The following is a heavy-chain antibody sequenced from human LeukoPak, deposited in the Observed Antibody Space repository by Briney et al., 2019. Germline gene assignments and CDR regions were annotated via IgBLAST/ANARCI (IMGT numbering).Heavy chain of an antibody. CDR3: ATIKGDWYKYSFDY. D-gene: IGHD6-19*01. CDR1: GFSFSDYF. Sequence: GGSLRLSCAASGFSFSDYFMNWIRQAPGKGLEWVSYISRSGSSIYYADSVKGRFTISRDNAKNSLYLQMNSLRAEDTAVYYCATIKGDWYKYSFDYWGQGTLVTVSS. CDR2: ISRSGSSI. V-gene: IGHV3-11*04. J-gene: IGHJ4*02.